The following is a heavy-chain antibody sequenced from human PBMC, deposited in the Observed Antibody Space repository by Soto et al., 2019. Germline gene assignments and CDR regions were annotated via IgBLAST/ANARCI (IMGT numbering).Heavy chain of an antibody. CDR2: ISAYNGNT. D-gene: IGHD6-19*01. J-gene: IGHJ3*02. V-gene: IGHV1-18*01. CDR3: AGRIAVAGHDAFDI. Sequence: SVKLSCKASGYTFPSYVISWVRLAPGQGLEWMGWISAYNGNTNYAQKLQGRVTMTTDTSTSTAYMELRSLRSDDTAVYYCAGRIAVAGHDAFDIWGQGTMVTVSS. CDR1: GYTFPSYV.